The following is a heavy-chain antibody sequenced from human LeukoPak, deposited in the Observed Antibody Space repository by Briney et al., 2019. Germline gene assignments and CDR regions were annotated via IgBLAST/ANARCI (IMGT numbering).Heavy chain of an antibody. J-gene: IGHJ6*02. Sequence: GSLRLSCAASGFTLSDHYMDRVRQAPGKAPEWVGRTKTKANSYTTEYAASVKGRFTISRDDSKNSLYLHMNSLQTEDTAVYYCARGHYGFDVWGQGTTVAVSS. V-gene: IGHV3-72*01. CDR3: ARGHYGFDV. CDR2: TKTKANSYTT. CDR1: GFTLSDHY.